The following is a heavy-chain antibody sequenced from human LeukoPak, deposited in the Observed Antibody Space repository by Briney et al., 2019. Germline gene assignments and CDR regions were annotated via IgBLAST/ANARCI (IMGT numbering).Heavy chain of an antibody. Sequence: GGSLRLSCAGSGFSFSNYSMNWVRRAPGKGLEWVSSISSSGRYSYYADSVKGRFTISRDNAKNSLYLQMNSLRAEDTAVYYCARGGYGSGSYYIDYYFDYWGQGTLVTVSS. D-gene: IGHD3-10*01. CDR2: ISSSGRYS. J-gene: IGHJ4*02. V-gene: IGHV3-21*01. CDR1: GFSFSNYS. CDR3: ARGGYGSGSYYIDYYFDY.